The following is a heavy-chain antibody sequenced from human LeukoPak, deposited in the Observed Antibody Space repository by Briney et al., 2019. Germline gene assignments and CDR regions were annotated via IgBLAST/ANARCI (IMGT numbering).Heavy chain of an antibody. V-gene: IGHV4-31*03. Sequence: SETLSLTCTVSGGSISSGGYYWSWIRQHPGKGLEWIGYIYYSGSTYYNPSLKSRVTISVDTSKNQFSLKLSSVTAADTAVYYCARVMRECGSGPRRRFDPWGQGTLVTVSS. J-gene: IGHJ5*02. CDR2: IYYSGST. CDR1: GGSISSGGYY. D-gene: IGHD3-10*01. CDR3: ARVMRECGSGPRRRFDP.